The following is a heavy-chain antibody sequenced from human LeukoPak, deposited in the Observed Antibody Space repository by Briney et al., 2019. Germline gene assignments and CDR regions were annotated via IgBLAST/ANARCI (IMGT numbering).Heavy chain of an antibody. CDR1: GFSFCRYN. D-gene: IGHD6-13*01. V-gene: IGHV3-48*01. CDR2: ITGSSSSI. Sequence: GGSLRLSCAASGFSFCRYNMNWVRQAPGKGLEWVAYITGSSSSIYYADSVKGRFTISRDNAKNSLYLQMNSLRAEDTAVYYCATAGTPDYWGQGTLVTVSS. J-gene: IGHJ4*02. CDR3: ATAGTPDY.